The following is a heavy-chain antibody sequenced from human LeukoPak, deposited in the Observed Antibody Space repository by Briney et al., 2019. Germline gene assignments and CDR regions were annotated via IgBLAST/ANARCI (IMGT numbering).Heavy chain of an antibody. CDR2: INPNSGGT. V-gene: IGHV1-2*02. CDR3: AREALLWFGEDGAFDI. J-gene: IGHJ3*02. D-gene: IGHD3-10*01. Sequence: ASVKVSCKASGCTFTGYYMHWVRQAPGQGLGWMGWINPNSGGTNYAQKFQGRVTMTRDTSISTAYIELSRLRSDDTAVYYCAREALLWFGEDGAFDIWGQGTMVTVSS. CDR1: GCTFTGYY.